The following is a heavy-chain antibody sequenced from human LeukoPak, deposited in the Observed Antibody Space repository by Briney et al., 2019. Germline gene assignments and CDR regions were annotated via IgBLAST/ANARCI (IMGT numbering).Heavy chain of an antibody. J-gene: IGHJ4*02. CDR2: ISSSSSTI. D-gene: IGHD3-3*01. V-gene: IGHV3-48*01. CDR3: AREGWSGIDY. Sequence: GGSLRLSCAASGFTFSSYSMNWVRQAPGKGLEWVSYISSSSSTIYYADSVKGRFTISRDNAKNSLHLQMSSLRAEDTAVYYCAREGWSGIDYWGQGTLVTVSS. CDR1: GFTFSSYS.